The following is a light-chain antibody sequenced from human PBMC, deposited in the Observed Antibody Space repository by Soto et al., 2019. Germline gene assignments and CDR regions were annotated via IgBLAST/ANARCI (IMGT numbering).Light chain of an antibody. CDR1: QSISNN. CDR2: DAS. V-gene: IGKV3-11*01. CDR3: QQRGNWPFT. J-gene: IGKJ2*01. Sequence: EIVLTQSPATLSLSPGERATLSCRASQSISNNLAWYQQKSGQAPRLLIYDASNRVPGIPARFSGSGSGADFTLTISSLEPEDFAVYYCQQRGNWPFTFGQGAQLEIK.